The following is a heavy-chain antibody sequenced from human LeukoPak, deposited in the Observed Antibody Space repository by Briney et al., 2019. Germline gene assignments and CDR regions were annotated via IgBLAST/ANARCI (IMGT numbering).Heavy chain of an antibody. V-gene: IGHV3-9*01. CDR3: AKVGYSSSWYRGDFDY. CDR1: GFTFDDYA. Sequence: GGSLRLSCAASGFTFDDYAMHWVRQAPGKGLEWVSGISWNSGRIGYVDSVKGRFTISRDNANNSLYLQMNSLRVEDTALYYCAKVGYSSSWYRGDFDYGGQGTLVTVSS. J-gene: IGHJ4*02. CDR2: ISWNSGRI. D-gene: IGHD6-13*01.